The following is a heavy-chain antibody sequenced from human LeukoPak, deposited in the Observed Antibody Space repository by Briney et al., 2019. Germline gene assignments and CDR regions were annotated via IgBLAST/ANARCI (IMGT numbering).Heavy chain of an antibody. Sequence: SETLSLTCTVSGGSISSYYWSWIRQPPGKGLEWIGCISHIGSTNYNPSLESRVTISVDTSKNQFSLKLSSVTAADTAVYYCAGYSLDAFDIWGQGTMVTVSS. CDR2: ISHIGST. CDR3: AGYSLDAFDI. CDR1: GGSISSYY. J-gene: IGHJ3*02. V-gene: IGHV4-59*01. D-gene: IGHD6-13*01.